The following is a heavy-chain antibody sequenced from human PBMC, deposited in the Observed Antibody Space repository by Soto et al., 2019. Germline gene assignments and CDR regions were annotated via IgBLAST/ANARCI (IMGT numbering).Heavy chain of an antibody. CDR1: GFTFSSYG. CDR2: IWYDGSNK. CDR3: AREYYDFWRGREQSTFDY. J-gene: IGHJ4*02. Sequence: GGSLRLSCAASGFTFSSYGMHWVRQAPGKGLEWVAVIWYDGSNKYYADSVKGRFTISRDNSKNTLYLQMNSLRAEDTAVYYCAREYYDFWRGREQSTFDYWGQGTLVTVSS. V-gene: IGHV3-33*01. D-gene: IGHD3-3*01.